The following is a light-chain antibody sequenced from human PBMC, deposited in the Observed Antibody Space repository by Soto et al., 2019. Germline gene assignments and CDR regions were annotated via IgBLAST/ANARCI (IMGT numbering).Light chain of an antibody. CDR3: QLYGNSPP. V-gene: IGKV3-20*01. CDR1: QSVSSGY. Sequence: EIVLTQYPGTLSFSPGERATLSCRASQSVSSGYLVWYQQKPGQAPRLLIYGASTRATGIPDRFSGSASGTDFTLTINRLEPEDFAVYYCQLYGNSPPFGQGTRLEIK. CDR2: GAS. J-gene: IGKJ5*01.